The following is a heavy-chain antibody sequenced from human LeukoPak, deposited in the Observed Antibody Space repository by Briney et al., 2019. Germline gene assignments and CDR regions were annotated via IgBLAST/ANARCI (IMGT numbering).Heavy chain of an antibody. D-gene: IGHD1-26*01. CDR2: IWYDGSNK. CDR1: GFTFSDYY. V-gene: IGHV3-33*08. J-gene: IGHJ4*02. CDR3: ARDQGSYDY. Sequence: PGGSLRLSCAASGFTFSDYYMSWIRQAPGKGLEWVAVIWYDGSNKYYADSVKGRFTISRDNSKNTLYLQMNSLRAEDTAVYYCARDQGSYDYWGQGTLVTVSS.